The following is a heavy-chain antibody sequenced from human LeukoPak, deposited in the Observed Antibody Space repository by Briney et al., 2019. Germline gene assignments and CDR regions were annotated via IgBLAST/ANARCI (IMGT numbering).Heavy chain of an antibody. CDR2: INHSGST. V-gene: IGHV4-34*01. Sequence: SETLSLTCAVYGGSFSGYYWSWIRQPPGKGLEWIGEINHSGSTNYNPSLKSRVTISVDTSKNQFSLNLSSVTAADTAVYYCARHASPPLSGYPFDYWGQGTLVTVSS. CDR1: GGSFSGYY. D-gene: IGHD3-22*01. CDR3: ARHASPPLSGYPFDY. J-gene: IGHJ4*02.